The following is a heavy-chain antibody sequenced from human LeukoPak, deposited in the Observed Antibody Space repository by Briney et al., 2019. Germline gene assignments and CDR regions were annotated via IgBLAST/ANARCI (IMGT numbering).Heavy chain of an antibody. J-gene: IGHJ4*02. V-gene: IGHV4-4*02. CDR1: GDSVSGSFW. CDR3: VRHSGWYFGY. Sequence: SETLSLTCALSGDSVSGSFWWSWVRQPPHKGLEWIGEIHHSGSSNYNPSLESRVIISLDGSKNLLSLELSSVTAADTAVYYCVRHSGWYFGYWGQGTLVTVSS. CDR2: IHHSGSS. D-gene: IGHD6-19*01.